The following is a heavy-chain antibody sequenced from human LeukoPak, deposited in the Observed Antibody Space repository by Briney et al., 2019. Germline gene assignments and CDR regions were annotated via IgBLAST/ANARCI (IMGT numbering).Heavy chain of an antibody. J-gene: IGHJ2*01. Sequence: PSETLSLTCTVSGGSISSSSYYWGWISQPPGKGLEWIGSIYYSGSTYYNPSLKSRVTISVDTSRNQFSLKLSSVTAADTAVYYCARSYYDSSGYGYFDLWGRGTLVTVSS. CDR3: ARSYYDSSGYGYFDL. D-gene: IGHD3-22*01. V-gene: IGHV4-39*07. CDR2: IYYSGST. CDR1: GGSISSSSYY.